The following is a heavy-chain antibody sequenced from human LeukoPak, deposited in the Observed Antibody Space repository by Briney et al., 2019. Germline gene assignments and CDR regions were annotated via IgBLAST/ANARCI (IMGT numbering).Heavy chain of an antibody. Sequence: GGSLRLSCAASGFTFSSYAMHWGRQAPGKGLEWVAVISYDGSNKYYADSVKGRFTISRDNSKNTLYLQMNSLRAEDTAVYYCARGESGIVVVPAAPLDYWGQGTLVTVSS. CDR2: ISYDGSNK. J-gene: IGHJ4*02. CDR3: ARGESGIVVVPAAPLDY. V-gene: IGHV3-30*04. CDR1: GFTFSSYA. D-gene: IGHD2-2*01.